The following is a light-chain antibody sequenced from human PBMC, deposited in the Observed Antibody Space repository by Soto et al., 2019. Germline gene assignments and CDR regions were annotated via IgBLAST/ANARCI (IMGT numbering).Light chain of an antibody. CDR1: QSVSSIY. Sequence: EIVLTQSPGTLSLSPGERATLSCRASQSVSSIYLGWYQQKPGQAPRLLMYGASSRATGTPARFSGSGSGTDFTLTISRLEPEDFAVYYCQQYGSSPPITFGQGTRLEIK. J-gene: IGKJ5*01. V-gene: IGKV3-20*01. CDR2: GAS. CDR3: QQYGSSPPIT.